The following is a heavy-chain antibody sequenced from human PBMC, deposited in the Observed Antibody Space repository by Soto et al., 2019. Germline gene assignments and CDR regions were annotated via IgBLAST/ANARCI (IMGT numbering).Heavy chain of an antibody. CDR2: ISGGGDST. CDR1: GFTFSIFA. CDR3: AKPHTVTSGLDAFDI. J-gene: IGHJ3*02. D-gene: IGHD4-17*01. V-gene: IGHV3-23*01. Sequence: EVQLLESGGGLVQPGGSLRLSCAASGFTFSIFAMSWVRQAPGKGLEWDSAISGGGDSTYYADSVKGRFTVSRDNSKNTVFLQVSSLRAEDTALYYCAKPHTVTSGLDAFDIWGQGTMVTVSS.